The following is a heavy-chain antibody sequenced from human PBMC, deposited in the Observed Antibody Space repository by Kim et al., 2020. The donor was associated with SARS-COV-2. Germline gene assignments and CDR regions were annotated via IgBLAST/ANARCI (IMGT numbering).Heavy chain of an antibody. CDR1: GYTFTSYG. CDR2: ISAYNGNT. J-gene: IGHJ4*02. CDR3: ARSRLYFLERLYDSSGYPCDY. Sequence: ASVKVSCKASGYTFTSYGISWVRQAPGQGLEWMGWISAYNGNTNYAQKLQGRVTMTTDTSTSTAYMELRSLRSDDTAVYYCARSRLYFLERLYDSSGYPCDYWGQGTLVTVSS. D-gene: IGHD3-22*01. V-gene: IGHV1-18*01.